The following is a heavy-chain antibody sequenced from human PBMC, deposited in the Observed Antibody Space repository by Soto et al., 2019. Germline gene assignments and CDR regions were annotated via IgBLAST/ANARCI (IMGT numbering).Heavy chain of an antibody. J-gene: IGHJ5*02. D-gene: IGHD3-10*01. V-gene: IGHV4-31*03. Sequence: QVQLQESGPGLVKPSQTLSLTCTVSGGSISSGGYYWSWIRQHPGKGLEWIGYIYYSGSTYYNPSLKSRVTISVDTSENQFSLKLSSVTAADTAVYYCARTWFGDNNWFDPWGQGTLVTVSS. CDR1: GGSISSGGYY. CDR2: IYYSGST. CDR3: ARTWFGDNNWFDP.